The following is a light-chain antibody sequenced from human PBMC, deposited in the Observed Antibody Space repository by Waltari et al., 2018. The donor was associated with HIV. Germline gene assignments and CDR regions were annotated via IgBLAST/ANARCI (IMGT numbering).Light chain of an antibody. CDR2: EFT. CDR1: ISDVDGYAY. Sequence: QSALTQPPSASGSPGQSVTISCTGPISDVDGYAYVSWYQLLPGKAPKLMIYEFTSRPSGLPARLSGSQSANTASLPVSGLQAEDEADYYCTSYTRSTNLLFGGGTTLPVL. J-gene: IGLJ2*01. CDR3: TSYTRSTNLL. V-gene: IGLV2-8*01.